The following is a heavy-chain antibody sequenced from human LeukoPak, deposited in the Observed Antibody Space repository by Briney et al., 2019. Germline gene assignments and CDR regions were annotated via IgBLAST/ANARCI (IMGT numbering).Heavy chain of an antibody. CDR1: GGSISSGGYY. J-gene: IGHJ4*02. CDR2: IYYSGST. D-gene: IGHD4-23*01. Sequence: SQTLSLTCTVSGGSISSGGYYWSWIRQPPGKGLEWIGYIYYSGSTYYNPSLKSRVTISVDTSKNQFSLKLSSVTAADTAVYYCARGIDYGGNSFIDYWGQGTLVTVSS. V-gene: IGHV4-30-4*01. CDR3: ARGIDYGGNSFIDY.